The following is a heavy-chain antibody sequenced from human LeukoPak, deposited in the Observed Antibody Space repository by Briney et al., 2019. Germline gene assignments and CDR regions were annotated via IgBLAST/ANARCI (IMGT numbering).Heavy chain of an antibody. CDR2: IKSKTHRVTT. CDR3: NTVAPQSMVQGEHFDY. V-gene: IGHV3-15*01. CDR1: RFTFSNAW. J-gene: IGHJ4*02. Sequence: KPGGAPRLSCAASRFTFSNAWMSWVRPAPGKGLECVGRIKSKTHRVTTDYAAPVQCRVTISTDDSKNTLYLQMHSLKTEDTAVYYCNTVAPQSMVQGEHFDYWGQGTLVTVSS. D-gene: IGHD3-10*01.